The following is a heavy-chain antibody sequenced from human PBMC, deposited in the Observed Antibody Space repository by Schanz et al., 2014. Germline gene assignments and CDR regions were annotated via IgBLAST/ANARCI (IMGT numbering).Heavy chain of an antibody. Sequence: EVQLLESGGGLIQPGGSLRLSCAASGFIFGSSVMAWVRQAPGKGLEWVSGITGASDHIDYAESVKGRFTISRDNSKNTLYLQMDSLRAEDTAVDFCAKKVPAYNPFDSWGQGTLVTVSS. V-gene: IGHV3-23*01. D-gene: IGHD1-1*01. CDR2: ITGASDHI. CDR1: GFIFGSSV. CDR3: AKKVPAYNPFDS. J-gene: IGHJ4*02.